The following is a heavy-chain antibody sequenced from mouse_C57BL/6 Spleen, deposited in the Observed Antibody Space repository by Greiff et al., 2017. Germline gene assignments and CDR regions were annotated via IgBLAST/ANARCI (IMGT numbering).Heavy chain of an antibody. CDR3: ARYDGYGVCAY. CDR2: INYDGSST. J-gene: IGHJ3*01. D-gene: IGHD2-3*01. V-gene: IGHV5-16*01. CDR1: GFTFSDYY. Sequence: EVTLVASEGGLVQPGSSMKLSCTASGFTFSDYYMAWVRQVPEKGLEWVANINYDGSSTYYLDSLKSRFIISRDNAKNILYLQMSSLKSEDTATYYCARYDGYGVCAYWGQGTLVTVSA.